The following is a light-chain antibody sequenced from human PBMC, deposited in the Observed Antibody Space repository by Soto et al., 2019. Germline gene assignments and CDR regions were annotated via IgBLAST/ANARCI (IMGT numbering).Light chain of an antibody. Sequence: DIQMTQSPSTLSASVGDRVTITCRASQSISSWLAWYQQKPGKAPKLLIYKASSLESGVPSKFSGSGSGTEFTLNISSLQPDDFATYYCQQYNGYPWTFGQGTKVEIK. CDR2: KAS. V-gene: IGKV1-5*03. CDR3: QQYNGYPWT. J-gene: IGKJ1*01. CDR1: QSISSW.